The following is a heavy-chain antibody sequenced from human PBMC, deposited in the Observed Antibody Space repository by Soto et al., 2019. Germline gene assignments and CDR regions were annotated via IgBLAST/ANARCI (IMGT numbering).Heavy chain of an antibody. CDR1: GGSISSSSYY. CDR2: IYYSGST. CDR3: ARHEIWGSYSVGDY. Sequence: QLQLQESGPGLVKPSETLSLTCTVSGGSISSSSYYWGWIRQPPGKGLEWIGSIYYSGSTSYNPSLKSRVTISVNTAKNQFSLKMSSDTAADAAEYYCARHEIWGSYSVGDYWGQGPLATVSS. J-gene: IGHJ4*02. D-gene: IGHD3-16*01. V-gene: IGHV4-39*01.